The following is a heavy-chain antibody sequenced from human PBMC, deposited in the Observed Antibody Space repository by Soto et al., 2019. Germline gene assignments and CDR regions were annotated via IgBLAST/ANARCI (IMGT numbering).Heavy chain of an antibody. CDR2: ISGSGSDT. CDR1: GFSFGIFA. D-gene: IGHD3-16*02. CDR3: AKLPTRGLHLGELSLYRGGRYSYHMDV. V-gene: IGHV3-23*01. Sequence: QLSESGGGLVQPGGSLRLSCAASGFSFGIFAMSWVRQAPGRGLEWVAGISGSGSDTYHGDSVKGRFTVSRENSRGTLFLDMSSLRSEDTAVYYCAKLPTRGLHLGELSLYRGGRYSYHMDVWGQGTTVTVAS. J-gene: IGHJ6*02.